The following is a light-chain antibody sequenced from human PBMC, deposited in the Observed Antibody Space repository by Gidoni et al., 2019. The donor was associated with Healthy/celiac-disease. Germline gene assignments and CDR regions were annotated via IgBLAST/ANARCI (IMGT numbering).Light chain of an antibody. J-gene: IGKJ4*01. CDR2: LGS. CDR1: QILLHSNGYNY. V-gene: IGKV2-28*01. Sequence: DLVMTKSPLSMPVTPGEPASISCRSRQILLHSNGYNYLDWYMQKPGQSHKLLLYLGSNRASVVPDRFSGSGSGTDFTLTISSVEAEDVGVYYCMQALQTPLTFGGGTKVEIK. CDR3: MQALQTPLT.